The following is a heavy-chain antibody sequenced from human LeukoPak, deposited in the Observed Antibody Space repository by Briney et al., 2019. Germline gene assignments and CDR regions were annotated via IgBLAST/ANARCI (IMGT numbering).Heavy chain of an antibody. CDR2: IIPIFGTA. Sequence: SVKVSRKASGGTFSSYAISWVRQAPGQGLEWMGGIIPIFGTANYAQKFQGRVTITTDESTSTAYMELSSLRSEDTAVYYCARSFHIVVVPAASLWFDPWGQGTLVTVSS. J-gene: IGHJ5*02. CDR1: GGTFSSYA. D-gene: IGHD2-2*01. V-gene: IGHV1-69*05. CDR3: ARSFHIVVVPAASLWFDP.